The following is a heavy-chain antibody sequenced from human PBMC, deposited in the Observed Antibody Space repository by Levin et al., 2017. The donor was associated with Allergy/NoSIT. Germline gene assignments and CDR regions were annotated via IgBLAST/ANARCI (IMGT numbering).Heavy chain of an antibody. CDR3: ARGGGNRPWFDP. Sequence: EALKISCTVSGGSISPFYWSWIRQPPGRGLEWIGYIFYNGSANSNPSLKNRVAISIDTSKNQFSLKLSSVTAADTAVYYCARGGGNRPWFDPWGQGTLVTVSS. D-gene: IGHD3-16*01. J-gene: IGHJ5*02. CDR1: GGSISPFY. V-gene: IGHV4-59*01. CDR2: IFYNGSA.